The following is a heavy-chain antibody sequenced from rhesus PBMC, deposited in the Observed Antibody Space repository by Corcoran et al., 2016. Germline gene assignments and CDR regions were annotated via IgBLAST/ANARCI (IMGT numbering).Heavy chain of an antibody. V-gene: IGHV4-65*01. CDR2: ISGSSGST. CDR1: GGSVSSSNW. D-gene: IGHD1-32*01. CDR3: ARGWNGFDY. J-gene: IGHJ4*01. Sequence: QVQLQESGPGLVKPSETLSLTCAVSGGSVSSSNWWSWIRQPPGKGLEWIGYISGSSGSTYYNPSLKIQVTISTDTSKNQFSLKLSSVAAADTAVYYCARGWNGFDYWGQGVLVTVSS.